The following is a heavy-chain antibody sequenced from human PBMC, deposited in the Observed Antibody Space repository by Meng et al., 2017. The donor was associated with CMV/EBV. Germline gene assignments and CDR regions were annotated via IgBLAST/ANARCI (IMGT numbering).Heavy chain of an antibody. J-gene: IGHJ4*02. D-gene: IGHD4-23*01. CDR2: IHPSART. CDR3: ARGLQAPGKADY. Sequence: AGLFTAYLDWVLSCAVDTHTFSRYDWRFLRQLTRKELNLIGEIHPSARTNSPPSLKTRVTRSVVRSKTQSSRTLSSFTVADTAVYYCARGLQAPGKADYWGQGTLVTVSS. CDR1: THTFSRYD. V-gene: IGHV4-34*01.